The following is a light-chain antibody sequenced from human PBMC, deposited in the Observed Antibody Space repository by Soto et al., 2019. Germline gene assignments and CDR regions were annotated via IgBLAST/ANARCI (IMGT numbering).Light chain of an antibody. CDR2: EVS. V-gene: IGLV2-14*01. CDR1: SSDVGGYNY. J-gene: IGLJ2*01. CDR3: SSYSSISTRVV. Sequence: QSVLTQPASMSGSPGQSITISCTGTSSDVGGYNYVSWYQRHPGKAPKLMIYEVSNRPSGVSNRFSGSKSGNTASLTISGLQAEDEADYFCSSYSSISTRVVFGGGTKLTVL.